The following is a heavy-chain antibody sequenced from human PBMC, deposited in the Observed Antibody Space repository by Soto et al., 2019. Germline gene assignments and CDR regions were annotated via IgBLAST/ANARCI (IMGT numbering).Heavy chain of an antibody. D-gene: IGHD6-13*01. V-gene: IGHV1-18*01. CDR2: ISAYNGNT. CDR3: ARDRRPSYSSSWSGTLPHSWFDP. CDR1: GYTFTSYG. J-gene: IGHJ5*02. Sequence: ASVKVSCKASGYTFTSYGISWVRQAPGQGLEWMGWISAYNGNTNYAQKLQGRVTMTTDTSTSTAYMELRSLRSDDTAVYYCARDRRPSYSSSWSGTLPHSWFDPWGQGTLVTVSS.